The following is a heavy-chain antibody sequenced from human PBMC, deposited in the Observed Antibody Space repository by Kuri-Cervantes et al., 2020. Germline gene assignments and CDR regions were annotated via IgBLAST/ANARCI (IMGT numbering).Heavy chain of an antibody. D-gene: IGHD3-9*01. CDR2: IWYDGSNK. J-gene: IGHJ6*02. V-gene: IGHV3-33*08. Sequence: SCAASGFTFSDYYMSWIRQAPGKGLEWVAVIWYDGSNKYYADSVKGRFTISRDNSKNTLYLQMNSLRAEDTAVYYCARDYVLRYFDWSLNGMDVWGQGTTVTVSS. CDR1: GFTFSDYY. CDR3: ARDYVLRYFDWSLNGMDV.